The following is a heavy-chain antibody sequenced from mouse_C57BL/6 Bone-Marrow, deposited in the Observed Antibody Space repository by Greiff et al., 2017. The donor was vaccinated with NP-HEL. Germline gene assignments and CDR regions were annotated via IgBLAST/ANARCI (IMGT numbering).Heavy chain of an antibody. CDR2: INPYNGGT. J-gene: IGHJ3*01. CDR3: ARGYGSSYAAWFAY. Sequence: EVKLVESGPVLVKPGASVKMSCKASGYTFTDYYMNWVKQSHGKSLEWIGVINPYNGGTSYNQKFKGKATLTVDKSSSTAYMELNSLTSEDSAVYYCARGYGSSYAAWFAYWGQGTLVTVSA. D-gene: IGHD1-1*01. V-gene: IGHV1-19*01. CDR1: GYTFTDYY.